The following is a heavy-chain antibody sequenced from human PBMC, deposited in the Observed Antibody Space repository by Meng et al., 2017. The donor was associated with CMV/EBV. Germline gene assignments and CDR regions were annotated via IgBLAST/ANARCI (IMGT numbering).Heavy chain of an antibody. V-gene: IGHV3-11*04. Sequence: LSLTCAASGFTFSDYYMSWIRQAPGKGLEWVSYISSSGSTIYYADSVKGRFTISRDNAKNSLYLQMNSLRAEDTAVYYCARGGPGIVVVPAASDYWGQGTLVTVSS. CDR3: ARGGPGIVVVPAASDY. J-gene: IGHJ4*02. CDR1: GFTFSDYY. CDR2: ISSSGSTI. D-gene: IGHD2-2*01.